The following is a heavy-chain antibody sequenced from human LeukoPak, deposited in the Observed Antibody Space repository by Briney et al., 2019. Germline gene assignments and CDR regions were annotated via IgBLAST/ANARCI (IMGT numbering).Heavy chain of an antibody. CDR2: ISSSSSYI. CDR3: ARDWASYGSGSYYTQYYFDY. Sequence: PGGSLRLSCAASGFTFSSYSMNWVRQAPGKGLEWVSSISSSSSYIYYADSVKGRFTISRDNAKNSLYLQMNSLRAEDTAVYYCARDWASYGSGSYYTQYYFDYWGQGTLVTVSS. V-gene: IGHV3-21*01. D-gene: IGHD3-10*01. J-gene: IGHJ4*02. CDR1: GFTFSSYS.